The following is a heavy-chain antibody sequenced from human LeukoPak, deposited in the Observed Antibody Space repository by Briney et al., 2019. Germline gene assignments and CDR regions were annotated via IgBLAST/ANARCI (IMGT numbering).Heavy chain of an antibody. CDR1: GDSIINYY. CDR2: IYYSGST. CDR3: AIHRGSGSPYFDY. J-gene: IGHJ4*02. V-gene: IGHV4-59*08. D-gene: IGHD3-10*01. Sequence: SETLSLTCTVSGDSIINYYWSWIRQSPGKGLEWIGYIYYSGSTKYNPSLKSRVTISVDTSKNQFSLKLSSVTAADTAVYYCAIHRGSGSPYFDYWGQGTLVTVSS.